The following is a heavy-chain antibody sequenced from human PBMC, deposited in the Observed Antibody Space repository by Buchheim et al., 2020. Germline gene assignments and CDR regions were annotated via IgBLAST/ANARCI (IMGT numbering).Heavy chain of an antibody. CDR2: ISEISSVI. Sequence: EVHLVESGGGLIKPGGSLGLSCEASGYSFSAHPMNWVRQAPGKGLEWVALISEISSVIVADSVRGRFFVSRDNAKNSLSLHMTSLRVEDTAIYLCARDDSGVGLAHWGQR. V-gene: IGHV3-48*01. J-gene: IGHJ4*02. CDR1: GYSFSAHP. D-gene: IGHD2-15*01. CDR3: ARDDSGVGLAH.